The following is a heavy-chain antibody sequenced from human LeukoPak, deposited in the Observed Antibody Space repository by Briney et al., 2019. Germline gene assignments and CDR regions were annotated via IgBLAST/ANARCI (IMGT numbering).Heavy chain of an antibody. D-gene: IGHD1-26*01. CDR2: ISSSGSTI. V-gene: IGHV3-11*01. CDR1: GFTLSDYY. CDR3: ARDQVGAAFDI. J-gene: IGHJ3*02. Sequence: GGSLRLSCAASGFTLSDYYMSWIRQAPGKGLEWVSYISSSGSTIYYADSVKGRFTISRDNAKNSLDLQMNSLRAEDTAVYYCARDQVGAAFDIWGQGTMVTVSS.